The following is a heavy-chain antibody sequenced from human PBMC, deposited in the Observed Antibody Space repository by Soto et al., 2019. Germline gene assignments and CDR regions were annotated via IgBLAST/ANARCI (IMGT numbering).Heavy chain of an antibody. CDR3: ARGRQRGSGSYRDYFDY. J-gene: IGHJ4*02. CDR2: INHSGST. D-gene: IGHD3-10*01. CDR1: GGSFSGYY. V-gene: IGHV4-34*01. Sequence: SETLSLTCAIYGGSFSGYYCSWIRQPPGKGLEWIGEINHSGSTNYNPSLKSRVTISVDTSKNQFSLNLSSVTAADTAVYYCARGRQRGSGSYRDYFDYWGQGSLVTVSS.